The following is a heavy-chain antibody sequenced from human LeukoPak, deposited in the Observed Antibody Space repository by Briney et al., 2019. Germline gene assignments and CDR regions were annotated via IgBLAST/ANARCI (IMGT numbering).Heavy chain of an antibody. D-gene: IGHD2-15*01. J-gene: IGHJ6*03. V-gene: IGHV4-34*01. CDR1: GGSFSGYY. CDR2: INHSGST. Sequence: SETLSLTCAVYGGSFSGYYWSWIRQPPGKGLEWIGEINHSGSTNYNPSLKSRVTISVDTSKNQFSLKLGSVTAADTAVYYCARGFCSGGSCYPLFYYYYYMDVWGKGTTVTVSS. CDR3: ARGFCSGGSCYPLFYYYYYMDV.